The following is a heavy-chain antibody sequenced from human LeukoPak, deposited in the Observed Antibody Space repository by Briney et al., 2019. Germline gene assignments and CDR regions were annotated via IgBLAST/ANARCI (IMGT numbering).Heavy chain of an antibody. V-gene: IGHV3-33*01. D-gene: IGHD3-10*01. Sequence: GGSLRLSCAASGFTFSSYGMHWVRQAPGKGLEWVAVIWYDGSNKCYADSVKGRFTISRDNSKNTLYLQMNSLRAEDTAVYYCARDGYYGSGSQTYYYYYYGMDVWGKGTTVTVSS. J-gene: IGHJ6*04. CDR1: GFTFSSYG. CDR3: ARDGYYGSGSQTYYYYYYGMDV. CDR2: IWYDGSNK.